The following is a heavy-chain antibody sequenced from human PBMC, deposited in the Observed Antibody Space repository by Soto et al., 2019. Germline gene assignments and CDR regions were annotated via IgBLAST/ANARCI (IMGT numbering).Heavy chain of an antibody. J-gene: IGHJ6*03. D-gene: IGHD3-16*01. CDR3: ARLGLGGYYYYYYMDV. CDR2: IYPGDSDT. V-gene: IGHV5-51*01. CDR1: GYSFSTYW. Sequence: PGESLKISCKGSGYSFSTYWIGWVRQMPGKGLEWMGIIYPGDSDTRYSPSFQGQVTISADKSISTAYLQWSSLKASDTAMYYCARLGLGGYYYYYYMDVWGKGTTVTVSS.